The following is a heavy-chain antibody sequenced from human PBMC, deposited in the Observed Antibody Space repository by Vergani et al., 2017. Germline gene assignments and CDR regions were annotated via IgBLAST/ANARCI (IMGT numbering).Heavy chain of an antibody. CDR1: GFTFSSYA. D-gene: IGHD3-9*01. J-gene: IGHJ6*02. CDR2: IRSKAYGGTT. V-gene: IGHV3-49*04. CDR3: ASAPAYYDMLTGYVHYYYYGMDV. Sequence: EVQLLESGGGLVQPGGSLRLSCAVSGFTFSSYAMSWVRQAPGKGLEWVGFIRSKAYGGTTEYAASVKGRFTISRDDSKSVAYLQMNSLKTEDTDVYYCASAPAYYDMLTGYVHYYYYGMDVWGQGTTVTGSS.